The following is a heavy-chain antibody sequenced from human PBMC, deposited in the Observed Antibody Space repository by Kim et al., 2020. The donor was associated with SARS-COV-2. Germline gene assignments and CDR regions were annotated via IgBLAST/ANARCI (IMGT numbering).Heavy chain of an antibody. D-gene: IGHD3-22*01. V-gene: IGHV4-39*07. J-gene: IGHJ4*02. Sequence: SLKSRVTISVDTSKNQFSLKWSSVTAADTAVYYCARSSSGYYYVFDYWGQGTLALVSS. CDR3: ARSSSGYYYVFDY.